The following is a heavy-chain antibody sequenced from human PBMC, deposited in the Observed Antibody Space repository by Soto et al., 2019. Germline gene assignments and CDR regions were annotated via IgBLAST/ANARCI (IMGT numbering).Heavy chain of an antibody. CDR2: ISYDGSNK. Sequence: QVQLVESGGGVVQPGRSLRLSCAASGFTFSSYGMHWVRQAPGKGLEWVAVISYDGSNKYYADSVQGRFTISRDNSKNTLYQQMNSLRAEDTAVYYGAKEGDDILTGYCHFDYWGQGTLVTVSS. CDR3: AKEGDDILTGYCHFDY. V-gene: IGHV3-30*18. D-gene: IGHD3-9*01. J-gene: IGHJ4*02. CDR1: GFTFSSYG.